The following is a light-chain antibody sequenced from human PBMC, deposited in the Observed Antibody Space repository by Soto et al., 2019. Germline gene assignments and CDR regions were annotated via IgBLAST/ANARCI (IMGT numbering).Light chain of an antibody. J-gene: IGKJ4*01. CDR3: QQYGSSPPLS. CDR1: QSVSSSY. V-gene: IGKV3-20*01. CDR2: GAS. Sequence: EIVLTQSPGTLSLSPGDRATLSCRASQSVSSSYLAWYQQKPGQAPRLLIYGASSRATGIPDRFSGSGSGTDFTLTISRLEPEDFAVYYCQQYGSSPPLSFGGGTKVEI.